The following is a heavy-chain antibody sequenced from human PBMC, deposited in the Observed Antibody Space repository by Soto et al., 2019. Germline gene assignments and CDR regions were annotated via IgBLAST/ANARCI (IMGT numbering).Heavy chain of an antibody. Sequence: GASVKVSCKASGYTFTTYTMHWVRQAPGQRPEWMGWINTDNGNTRYSKEFQDRVTITKDTSASTAYMELSSLRSEDTAIYYCARDSSSNWWGSWYWGQGTLVTVSS. D-gene: IGHD6-13*01. J-gene: IGHJ4*02. CDR3: ARDSSSNWWGSWY. V-gene: IGHV1-3*04. CDR2: INTDNGNT. CDR1: GYTFTTYT.